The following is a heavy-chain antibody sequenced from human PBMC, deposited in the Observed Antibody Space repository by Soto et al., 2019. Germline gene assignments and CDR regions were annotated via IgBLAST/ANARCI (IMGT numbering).Heavy chain of an antibody. V-gene: IGHV1-8*01. CDR3: ARRKERSGPHYFDY. CDR1: GYTFTTYD. CDR2: MNPSSGNT. Sequence: ASVKVSCKASGYTFTTYDISWVRQATGQGLEWMGWMNPSSGNTGYAQKFQGSVTVTRNTSISTVYMELSGLRPDDTAVYYCARRKERSGPHYFDYWGQGSKVTVSS. D-gene: IGHD6-25*01. J-gene: IGHJ4*02.